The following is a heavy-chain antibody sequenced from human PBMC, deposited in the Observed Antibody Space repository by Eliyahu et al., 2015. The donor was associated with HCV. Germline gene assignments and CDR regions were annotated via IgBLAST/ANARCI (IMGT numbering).Heavy chain of an antibody. V-gene: IGHV3-23*01. Sequence: EVQLLESGGGLVQPGGSLRLSCAAXGFPFSSYDMSWVRQAPGKGLEWVSAISGSGGSTYYADSVKGRFTISRDNSKNTLYLQMNSLRAEDTAVYYCAKGGDGYNYGAFDIWGQGTMVTVSS. D-gene: IGHD5-24*01. J-gene: IGHJ3*02. CDR1: GFPFSSYD. CDR2: ISGSGGST. CDR3: AKGGDGYNYGAFDI.